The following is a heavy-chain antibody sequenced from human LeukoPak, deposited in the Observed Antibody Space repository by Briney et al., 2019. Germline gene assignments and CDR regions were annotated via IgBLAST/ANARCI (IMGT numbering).Heavy chain of an antibody. CDR3: ARDDRGPIVSRGVWFDP. J-gene: IGHJ5*02. Sequence: KPSETLSLTCTVSGGSISSYYWSWIRQPAGKGLEWIGRIYTSGSTNYNPSLKSRVTMSVDTSKNQFSLKLSSVTAADTAVYYCARDDRGPIVSRGVWFDPWGQGTLVTVSS. V-gene: IGHV4-4*07. D-gene: IGHD3-10*01. CDR2: IYTSGST. CDR1: GGSISSYY.